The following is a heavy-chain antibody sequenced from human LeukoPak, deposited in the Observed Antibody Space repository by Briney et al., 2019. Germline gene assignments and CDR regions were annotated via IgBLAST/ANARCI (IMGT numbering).Heavy chain of an antibody. V-gene: IGHV3-30*04. Sequence: GGSLRLSCAASGFTFSSYAMHWVRQAPGKGLEWVAVISYDGSSKYYADSVKGRFTISRDTSKNTLYLQMNSLRAEDTAVYYCAKDGYDILTGYYFDFWGQGALVTVSS. D-gene: IGHD3-9*01. CDR2: ISYDGSSK. J-gene: IGHJ4*02. CDR1: GFTFSSYA. CDR3: AKDGYDILTGYYFDF.